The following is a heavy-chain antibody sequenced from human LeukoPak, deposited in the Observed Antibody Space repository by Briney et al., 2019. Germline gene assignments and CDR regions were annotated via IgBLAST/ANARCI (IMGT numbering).Heavy chain of an antibody. V-gene: IGHV1-2*02. CDR1: GYTFTGYY. CDR2: INPNSGGT. CDR3: ARGFVVVVAAESFFQH. J-gene: IGHJ1*01. D-gene: IGHD2-15*01. Sequence: GASVKVSCKASGYTFTGYYMHWVRQAPGQGLEWMGWINPNSGGTNYAQKFQGRVTMTKDTSISTAYMELSRLKSDDTAVYFCARGFVVVVAAESFFQHWGQGTLVTVSS.